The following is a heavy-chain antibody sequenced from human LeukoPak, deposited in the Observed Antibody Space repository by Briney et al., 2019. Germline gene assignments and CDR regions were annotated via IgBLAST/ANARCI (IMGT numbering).Heavy chain of an antibody. J-gene: IGHJ4*02. Sequence: GGSLRLSCAASGFTFSSYAMSWVRQAPGKGLEWVSAISGSGGSTYYADSVKGRFTISRDNSKNTLYLQMDSLRAEDTAVYYCAKAEREWLARRGGFQDYWGQGTLVTVSS. D-gene: IGHD6-19*01. V-gene: IGHV3-23*01. CDR1: GFTFSSYA. CDR2: ISGSGGST. CDR3: AKAEREWLARRGGFQDY.